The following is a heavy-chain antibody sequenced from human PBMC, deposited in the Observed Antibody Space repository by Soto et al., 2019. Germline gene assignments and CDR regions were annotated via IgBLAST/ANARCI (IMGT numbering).Heavy chain of an antibody. Sequence: QVQLQESGPGLVKPSQTLSLTCTVSGGSITTGGYYWSWIRQLPGKGLEWIGYIYYRGTTYYNPSLKSRVTVSADTSKKYFSLTLSSVTAPDTAMYYCARTTVGWFDPWGQGTLVTVSS. CDR2: IYYRGTT. V-gene: IGHV4-31*03. J-gene: IGHJ5*02. CDR3: ARTTVGWFDP. CDR1: GGSITTGGYY. D-gene: IGHD4-4*01.